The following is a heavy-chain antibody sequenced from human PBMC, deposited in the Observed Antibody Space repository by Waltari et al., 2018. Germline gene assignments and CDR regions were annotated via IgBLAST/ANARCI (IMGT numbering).Heavy chain of an antibody. CDR1: GFTFDDYA. Sequence: EVQLVESGGVVVQPGGSLRLSCAASGFTFDDYAMHWVRQAPGKGLEWVSLISWDGGSTYYADSVKGRFTISRDNSKNSLYLQMNSLRAEDTALYYCAKDQVLYDFWSGYYDYWGQGTLVTVSS. V-gene: IGHV3-43D*03. J-gene: IGHJ4*02. CDR3: AKDQVLYDFWSGYYDY. CDR2: ISWDGGST. D-gene: IGHD3-3*01.